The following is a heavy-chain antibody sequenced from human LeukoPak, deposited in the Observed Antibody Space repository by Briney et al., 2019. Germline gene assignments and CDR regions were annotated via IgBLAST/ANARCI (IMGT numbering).Heavy chain of an antibody. J-gene: IGHJ5*02. Sequence: SETLSLTCTVSGGSISSYYWSWIRQPPGKGLEWIGYIYYSGSTNYNPSLESRVTISVDTSKNQFSLKLSSVTAADTAVYYCARVEKDIVVVPAARWFDPWGQGTLVTVSS. CDR3: ARVEKDIVVVPAARWFDP. V-gene: IGHV4-59*01. CDR2: IYYSGST. CDR1: GGSISSYY. D-gene: IGHD2-2*01.